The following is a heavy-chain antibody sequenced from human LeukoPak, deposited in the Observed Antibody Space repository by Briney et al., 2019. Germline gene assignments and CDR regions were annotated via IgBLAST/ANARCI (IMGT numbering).Heavy chain of an antibody. D-gene: IGHD5-24*01. V-gene: IGHV5-51*01. CDR2: IYPGDSES. J-gene: IGHJ4*02. CDR3: ARRRDGRDFDY. Sequence: GESLKISCKGSGYSFTNYWIGWVRQLPGKGLEWMGIIYPGDSESKYSPSFQGQATISADKSISPAYLQWSSLKASDTAIYYCARRRDGRDFDYWGQGTLVTVSS. CDR1: GYSFTNYW.